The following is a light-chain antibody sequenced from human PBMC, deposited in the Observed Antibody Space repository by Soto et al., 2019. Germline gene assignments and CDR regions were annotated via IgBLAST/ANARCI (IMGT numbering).Light chain of an antibody. CDR1: SSDVGRYTL. Sequence: QSALTQPASVSGSPGQSITISCTGTSSDVGRYTLVSWYQQHPGKAPKLLIFEASERPSGVSNRFSGSKSGNTASLTISGLQAEDEADYYCCSYAGPRTYVFGTGTQLTVL. V-gene: IGLV2-23*01. CDR3: CSYAGPRTYV. J-gene: IGLJ1*01. CDR2: EAS.